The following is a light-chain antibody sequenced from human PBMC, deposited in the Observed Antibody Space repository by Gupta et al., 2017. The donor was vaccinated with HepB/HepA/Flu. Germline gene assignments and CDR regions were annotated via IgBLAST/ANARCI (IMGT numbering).Light chain of an antibody. CDR2: WAS. J-gene: IGKJ2*01. V-gene: IGKV4-1*01. CDR3: HQYDSSPYT. CDR1: QSVLYSSNNKNY. Sequence: DIVMTQSRDPLAGLLGERATINCKSSQSVLYSSNNKNYLAWYQQKPGQPPKLLIYWASTRESGVPDRFSGSGSGTDFTLTISSLQAEDVAVYYCHQYDSSPYTFGQGTKLEIK.